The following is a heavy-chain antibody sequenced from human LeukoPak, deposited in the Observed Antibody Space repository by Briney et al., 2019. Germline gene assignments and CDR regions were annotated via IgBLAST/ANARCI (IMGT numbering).Heavy chain of an antibody. J-gene: IGHJ3*02. V-gene: IGHV4-30-4*08. CDR2: IYYSGST. Sequence: PSETLSLTCTVSGGSISSGDYYWGWIRQPPGKGLEWIEYIYYSGSTYYNPSLKSRVTISVDTSKNQFSLKLSSVPAADTAVYYCAREAYGGNVAFDIWGQGTMVPVSS. CDR1: GGSISSGDYY. CDR3: AREAYGGNVAFDI. D-gene: IGHD4-23*01.